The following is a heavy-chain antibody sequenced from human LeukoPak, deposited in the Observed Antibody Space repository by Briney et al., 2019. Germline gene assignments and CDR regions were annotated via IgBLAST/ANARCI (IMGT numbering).Heavy chain of an antibody. J-gene: IGHJ4*02. D-gene: IGHD2-2*02. CDR3: ARVEGGYCSSTSCYRGWEGNYYFDY. CDR2: ISAYNGNT. Sequence: ASVKVSCKASGYTLTNYALNWVRQAPGQGLEWMGWISAYNGNTNYAQKLQGRVTMTTDTSTSTAYMELRSLRSDDTAVYYCARVEGGYCSSTSCYRGWEGNYYFDYWGQGTLVTVSS. V-gene: IGHV1-18*01. CDR1: GYTLTNYA.